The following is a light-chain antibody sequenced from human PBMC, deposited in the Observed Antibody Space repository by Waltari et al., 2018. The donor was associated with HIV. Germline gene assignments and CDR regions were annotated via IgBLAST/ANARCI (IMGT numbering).Light chain of an antibody. CDR3: QHRTTWPPT. CDR1: QSVQEF. J-gene: IGKJ4*01. CDR2: DAS. Sequence: EIVFTQSPAILSVSPGETATLSCRASQSVQEFLAWYQRRPGQVPRLVVYDASKRAAGVPDRFSGSGFGTDCTLTISGLEPEDVAFYYCQHRTTWPPTFGGGTRVEIE. V-gene: IGKV3-11*01.